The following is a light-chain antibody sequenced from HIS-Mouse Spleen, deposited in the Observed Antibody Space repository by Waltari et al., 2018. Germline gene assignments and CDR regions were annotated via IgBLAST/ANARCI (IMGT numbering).Light chain of an antibody. J-gene: IGLJ1*01. CDR2: EVS. Sequence: QSALTQPPSASGSPGQSVTISCTGTSSDVGGYNYVSWYQQHPGKAPKLMIYEVSKRPSGGPDRFSGSKSGNTASLTGSGLQAEDEADYYCSSYAGSKDVFGTGTKVTVL. CDR1: SSDVGGYNY. V-gene: IGLV2-8*01. CDR3: SSYAGSKDV.